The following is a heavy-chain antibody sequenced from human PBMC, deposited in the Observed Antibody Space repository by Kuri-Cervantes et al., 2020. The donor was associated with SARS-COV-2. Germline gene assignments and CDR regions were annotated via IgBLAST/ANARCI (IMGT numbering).Heavy chain of an antibody. CDR3: TSYGDLGRDAFDI. CDR1: GYSFTSYW. J-gene: IGHJ3*02. CDR2: IYPGDSDT. Sequence: GESLKISCKGSGYSFTSYWIGWVRQMPGKGLEWMGFIYPGDSDTRYSPSFQGQVTISADKSISTAYLQWSSLKASDTAMYYCTSYGDLGRDAFDIWGQGTMVTVSS. D-gene: IGHD4-17*01. V-gene: IGHV5-51*01.